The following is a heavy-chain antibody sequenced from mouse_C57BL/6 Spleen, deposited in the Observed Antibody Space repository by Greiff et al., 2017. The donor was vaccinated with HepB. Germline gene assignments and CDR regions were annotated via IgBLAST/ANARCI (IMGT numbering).Heavy chain of an antibody. Sequence: VQLQQSGAELARPGASVKMSCKASGYTFTSYTMHWVKQRPGQGLEWIGYINPSSGYTKYNQKFKDKATLTADKSSSTAYMQLSSLTSEDYAVYYCSRMITTVAFDYWGQGTTLTVSS. V-gene: IGHV1-4*01. J-gene: IGHJ2*01. CDR2: INPSSGYT. CDR1: GYTFTSYT. D-gene: IGHD1-1*01. CDR3: SRMITTVAFDY.